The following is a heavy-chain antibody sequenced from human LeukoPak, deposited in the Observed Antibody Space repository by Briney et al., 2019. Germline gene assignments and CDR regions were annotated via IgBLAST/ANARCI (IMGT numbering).Heavy chain of an antibody. D-gene: IGHD2-2*02. CDR1: GFTFSNYG. CDR3: AKDRIVVVPAAIPRRVNWFDP. Sequence: GGSLRLSCAASGFTFSNYGMHWVRQAPGKGLVWVSRINSDGSSTRYADSVKGRFTISRDNTKNTLYLQMNSLRAEDTAVYYCAKDRIVVVPAAIPRRVNWFDPWGQGTLVTVSS. V-gene: IGHV3-74*01. J-gene: IGHJ5*02. CDR2: INSDGSST.